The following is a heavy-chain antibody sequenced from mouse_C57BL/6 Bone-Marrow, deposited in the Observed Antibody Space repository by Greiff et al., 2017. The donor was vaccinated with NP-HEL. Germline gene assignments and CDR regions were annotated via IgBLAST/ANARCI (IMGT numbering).Heavy chain of an antibody. V-gene: IGHV1-64*01. CDR2: IHPNSGST. Sequence: QVHVKQPGAELVKPGASVKLSCKASGYTFTSYWMHWVKQWPGQGLEWIGMIHPNSGSTNYNEKFKSKATLTVDKSSSTAYMQLSSLTSEDSAVYYCARDWDGYFDYWGQGTTLTVSS. CDR3: ARDWDGYFDY. D-gene: IGHD4-1*01. J-gene: IGHJ2*01. CDR1: GYTFTSYW.